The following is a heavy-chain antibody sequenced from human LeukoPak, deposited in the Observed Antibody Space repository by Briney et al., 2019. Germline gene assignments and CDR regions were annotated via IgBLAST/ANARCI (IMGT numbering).Heavy chain of an antibody. J-gene: IGHJ4*02. D-gene: IGHD4-17*01. Sequence: GGSLRLSCVVSGFTFNRCWMNWVRQAPGKGLEWVSYISSSSRTIHYADSVKGRFTISRDNAKDSLYLQMSSLTDEDTAVYYCARDRYGDYDFDYWGQGALVTVSS. V-gene: IGHV3-48*02. CDR2: ISSSSRTI. CDR3: ARDRYGDYDFDY. CDR1: GFTFNRCW.